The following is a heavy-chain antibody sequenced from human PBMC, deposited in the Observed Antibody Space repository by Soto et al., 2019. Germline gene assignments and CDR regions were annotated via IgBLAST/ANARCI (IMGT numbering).Heavy chain of an antibody. CDR1: GFIFSDYS. J-gene: IGHJ6*03. CDR3: ARDLHQMLSHNHYYYYLDA. D-gene: IGHD2-2*01. CDR2: ISNTAITD. Sequence: GGSLRLSCVASGFIFSDYSMTWMRQAPGGGLDFVAFISNTAITDYYADSVKGRFTISRDNARNSVYLQMDSLRAEDAAVYYSARDLHQMLSHNHYYYYLDAWGTGTTVTVSS. V-gene: IGHV3-11*01.